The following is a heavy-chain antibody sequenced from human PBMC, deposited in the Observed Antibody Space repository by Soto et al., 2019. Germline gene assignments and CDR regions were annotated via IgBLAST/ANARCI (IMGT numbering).Heavy chain of an antibody. Sequence: QITLKESGPTLVKPTQTLTLTCTFSGFSLSTSGVGVGWIRQPPGKALEWLALIYWDDDKRYSPSLKSSLTLTKDTSKNQVVLTMTNMDPVDTATYYCAHRGLFACFDYWGQGTLVTVSS. V-gene: IGHV2-5*02. J-gene: IGHJ4*02. CDR1: GFSLSTSGVG. D-gene: IGHD3-10*02. CDR2: IYWDDDK. CDR3: AHRGLFACFDY.